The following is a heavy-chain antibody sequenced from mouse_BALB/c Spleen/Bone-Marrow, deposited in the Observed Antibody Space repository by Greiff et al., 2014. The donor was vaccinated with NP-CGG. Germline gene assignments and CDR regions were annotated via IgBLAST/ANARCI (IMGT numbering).Heavy chain of an antibody. J-gene: IGHJ2*01. D-gene: IGHD2-1*01. CDR2: IYLGDGST. CDR1: GYTFTSCY. CDR3: ARPDGNYESYFDY. Sequence: VQLQQSGPELVKPGASVKMSCKASGYTFTSCYIHWVKQSPGQGLEWIGWIYLGDGSTEYNEKFKGKTTLTADKSSSTAYMLLSSLTSEDSAIYFCARPDGNYESYFDYWGQGTTLTVSS. V-gene: IGHV1S56*01.